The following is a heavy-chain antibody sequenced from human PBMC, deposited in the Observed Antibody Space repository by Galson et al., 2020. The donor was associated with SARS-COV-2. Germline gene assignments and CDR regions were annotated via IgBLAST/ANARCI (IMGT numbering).Heavy chain of an antibody. CDR1: EYTFNTYS. D-gene: IGHD6-19*01. CDR2: INPVDSNN. CDR3: ARRIAVTGGSIDY. Sequence: GESLKISCTGSEYTFNTYSIAWVRQMPGKGLEWMGLINPVDSNNSYSPSSQGQVTMSVDKSINTAYLQWNSLKASDSAMDYCARRIAVTGGSIDYWGRGTLVTVSS. V-gene: IGHV5-51*01. J-gene: IGHJ4*02.